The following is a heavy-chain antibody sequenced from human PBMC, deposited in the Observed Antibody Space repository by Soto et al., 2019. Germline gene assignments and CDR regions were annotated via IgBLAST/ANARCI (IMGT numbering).Heavy chain of an antibody. CDR1: GFTFSSYA. V-gene: IGHV3-30-3*01. D-gene: IGHD4-4*01. Sequence: QVQVVESGGGVVQPGRSLRLSCAASGFTFSSYAMHWVRQAPGKGLEWVAVISYDGSNKYYADSVKGRFTISRDNSKNTPYRQMNSLRSEDTAVYYCAREAPDYNLSPGMDVWGQGTTVTVSS. J-gene: IGHJ6*02. CDR2: ISYDGSNK. CDR3: AREAPDYNLSPGMDV.